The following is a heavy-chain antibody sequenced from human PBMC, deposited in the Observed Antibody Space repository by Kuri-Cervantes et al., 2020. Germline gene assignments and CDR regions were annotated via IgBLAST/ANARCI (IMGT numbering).Heavy chain of an antibody. J-gene: IGHJ4*02. CDR3: AKDIDYGDYVFDY. Sequence: LSLTCAASGFTFDDYTMHWVRQAPGKGLEWVSLISWDGGSTYYADSVKGRFTISRDNAKNSQYLQMNSLRAEDTAVYYCAKDIDYGDYVFDYWGQGTLVTVSS. CDR1: GFTFDDYT. CDR2: ISWDGGST. D-gene: IGHD4-17*01. V-gene: IGHV3-43*01.